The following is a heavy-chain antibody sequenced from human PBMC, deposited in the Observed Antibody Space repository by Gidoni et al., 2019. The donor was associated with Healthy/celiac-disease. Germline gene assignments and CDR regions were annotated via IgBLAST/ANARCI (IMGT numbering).Heavy chain of an antibody. V-gene: IGHV3-7*04. Sequence: EVQLVESGGGLVQPGGSLRLSCAASGFTFSRSWMSWVRQAPGKGLEWVANIKQDGSEKYYVDSVKGRFTISRDNAKNSLYLQMNSLRAEDTAVYYCARDVYYGSGSYYPYGMDVWGQGTTVTVSS. CDR1: GFTFSRSW. CDR3: ARDVYYGSGSYYPYGMDV. CDR2: IKQDGSEK. D-gene: IGHD3-10*01. J-gene: IGHJ6*02.